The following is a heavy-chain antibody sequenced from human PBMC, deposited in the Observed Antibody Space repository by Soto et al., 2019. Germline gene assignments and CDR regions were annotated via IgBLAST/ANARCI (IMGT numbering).Heavy chain of an antibody. J-gene: IGHJ4*02. CDR2: IWYDGSNK. CDR1: GFSFSSYG. CDR3: ARVSGAGYYDRTCYFDY. Sequence: GGSLRLSCAASGFSFSSYGMHWVRQAPGKGLEWVAGIWYDGSNKYYGDSAKGRFTISRDNSMNTLYLEMNSLRAEDTAVYYCARVSGAGYYDRTCYFDYWGQGKMVTVSS. V-gene: IGHV3-33*01. D-gene: IGHD3-22*01.